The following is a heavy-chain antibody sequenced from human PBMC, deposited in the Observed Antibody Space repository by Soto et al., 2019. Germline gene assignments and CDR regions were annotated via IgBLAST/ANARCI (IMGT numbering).Heavy chain of an antibody. V-gene: IGHV4-39*01. J-gene: IGHJ2*01. Sequence: PPGKGLEWIGSIYYSGSTYYNPSLKSRVTISVDTSKNQFSLKLSSVTAADTAVFFFQAEDGIRGEHPVSEFLLNRSSDL. CDR2: IYYSGST. D-gene: IGHD2-15*01. CDR3: QAEDGIRGEHPVSEFLLNRSSDL.